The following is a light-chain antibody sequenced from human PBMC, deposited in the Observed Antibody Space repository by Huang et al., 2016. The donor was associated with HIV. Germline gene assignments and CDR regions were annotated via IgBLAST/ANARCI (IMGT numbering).Light chain of an antibody. V-gene: IGKV1-16*01. CDR2: SAS. J-gene: IGKJ2*01. Sequence: DIQMTQSPSSLSASVGDRVTVTCRASQGISNYLAWFQQKPGKAPKSLIYSASTLQTGVPSRFIGSGSGTDFTLTISGLHPDDSATYYCHQYYSFPYTFGQGTKLDIK. CDR3: HQYYSFPYT. CDR1: QGISNY.